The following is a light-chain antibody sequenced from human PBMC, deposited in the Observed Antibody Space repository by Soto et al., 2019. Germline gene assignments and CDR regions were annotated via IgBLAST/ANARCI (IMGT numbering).Light chain of an antibody. J-gene: IGLJ2*01. CDR1: SSDVGGYNF. V-gene: IGLV2-11*01. CDR3: CAYAGSYTLV. Sequence: QSVLTQPRSVSGSPGQSVTISCTGTSSDVGGYNFVSWYQHQSGKAPKVMIYDVNERPSGVPDRFSGSKSGYTASLTISGLQADDEADYYCCAYAGSYTLVFGGGTKLTVL. CDR2: DVN.